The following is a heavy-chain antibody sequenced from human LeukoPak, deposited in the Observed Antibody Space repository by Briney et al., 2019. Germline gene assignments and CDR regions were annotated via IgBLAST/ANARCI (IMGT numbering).Heavy chain of an antibody. Sequence: SETLSLTCTVSGGSISSSSYYWGWIRQPPGKGLEWIGSIYYSGSTYYNPSLKSRVTISVDTSKNQFSLKLSSVTAADTAVYYCAKVEFYYYMDVWGKGTTVTVSS. CDR2: IYYSGST. CDR3: AKVEFYYYMDV. J-gene: IGHJ6*03. CDR1: GGSISSSSYY. D-gene: IGHD3-10*01. V-gene: IGHV4-39*07.